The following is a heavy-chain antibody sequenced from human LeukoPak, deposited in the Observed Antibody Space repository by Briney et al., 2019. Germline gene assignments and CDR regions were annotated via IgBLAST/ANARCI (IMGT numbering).Heavy chain of an antibody. CDR1: GGTVSSNY. CDR2: IYSGGST. Sequence: GGSLRLSCAASGGTVSSNYMSWVRQAPGKGLEWVSVIYSGGSTYYADSVKGRFTISRDNSKNTLYLQMNSLRAEDTAVYYCARATVEMATITFDYWGQGTLVTVSS. V-gene: IGHV3-53*01. J-gene: IGHJ4*02. CDR3: ARATVEMATITFDY. D-gene: IGHD5-24*01.